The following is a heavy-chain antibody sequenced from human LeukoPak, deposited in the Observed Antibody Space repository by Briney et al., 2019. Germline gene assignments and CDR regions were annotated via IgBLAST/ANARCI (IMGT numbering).Heavy chain of an antibody. Sequence: SETLSLTCTVSAYSISSGYYWGWIRQPPGKGLEWIGSISHSGSTYYNPSLKSRVTISVDTSKNQFSLKLSSVTAADTAVYYCARVDGGDSSGYYWSFDYWGQGTLVTVSS. J-gene: IGHJ4*02. D-gene: IGHD3-22*01. CDR1: AYSISSGYY. CDR3: ARVDGGDSSGYYWSFDY. V-gene: IGHV4-38-2*02. CDR2: ISHSGST.